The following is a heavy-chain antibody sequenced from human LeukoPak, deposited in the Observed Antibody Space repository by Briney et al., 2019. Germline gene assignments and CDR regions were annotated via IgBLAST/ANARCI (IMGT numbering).Heavy chain of an antibody. J-gene: IGHJ4*02. Sequence: GGSLRLSCAVSGFTFSIYSMNWVRQAPGKGLEWVSSINSDSSLMFYAESVKGRFTISRDNARNSLYLQMNSLRAEDTAVYYCIRDLFDDYSLDYWGQGALVTVSS. CDR2: INSDSSLM. CDR3: IRDLFDDYSLDY. V-gene: IGHV3-21*01. D-gene: IGHD3-16*01. CDR1: GFTFSIYS.